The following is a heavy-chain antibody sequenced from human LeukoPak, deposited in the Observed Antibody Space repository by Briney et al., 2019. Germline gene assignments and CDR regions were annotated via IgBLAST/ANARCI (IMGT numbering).Heavy chain of an antibody. Sequence: ETLSLTCTVSGYSISSGYYWGWIRQPPGKGLVWIGSIYHSGSTYYNPSLKSRVTISVDTSKNQFSLKLSSVTAADTAVYYCARVGASGFAFDIWGQGTMVTVSS. V-gene: IGHV4-38-2*02. D-gene: IGHD3-16*01. CDR2: IYHSGST. CDR3: ARVGASGFAFDI. CDR1: GYSISSGYY. J-gene: IGHJ3*02.